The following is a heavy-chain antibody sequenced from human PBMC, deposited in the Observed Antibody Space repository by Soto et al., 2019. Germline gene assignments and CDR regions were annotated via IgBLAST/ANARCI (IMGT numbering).Heavy chain of an antibody. CDR2: IYYSGST. V-gene: IGHV4-39*01. CDR3: ARLLVGRGGGWFDP. Sequence: SETLSLTCTVSGGSISSSSYYWGWIRQPPGKGLEWIGSIYYSGSTYYNPSLKSRVTISVDTSKNQFSLKLSSVTAADTAVYYCARLLVGRGGGWFDPWGQGTLVTVSS. J-gene: IGHJ5*02. CDR1: GGSISSSSYY. D-gene: IGHD3-16*01.